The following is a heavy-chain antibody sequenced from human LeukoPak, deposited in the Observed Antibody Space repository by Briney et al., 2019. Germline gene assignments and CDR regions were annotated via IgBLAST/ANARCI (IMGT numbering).Heavy chain of an antibody. J-gene: IGHJ6*03. Sequence: QAGGSLRRSCAASGFTFSTYEMHWVRQAPGKGLEWVSYIRRGGNFIYYADSVKGRFTISRDDAKNPLFLQMNSLRGEDTAVYYCARHSFSDYYYYMDVWGKGTTVTVSS. V-gene: IGHV3-48*03. D-gene: IGHD2-15*01. CDR3: ARHSFSDYYYYMDV. CDR2: IRRGGNFI. CDR1: GFTFSTYE.